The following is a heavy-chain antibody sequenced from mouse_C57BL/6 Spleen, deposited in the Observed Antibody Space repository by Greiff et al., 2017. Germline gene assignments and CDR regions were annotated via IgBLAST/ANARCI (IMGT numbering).Heavy chain of an antibody. D-gene: IGHD3-2*02. V-gene: IGHV1-64*01. CDR3: GRECSGPFAY. J-gene: IGHJ3*01. CDR1: GYTFTSYW. Sequence: QVQLQQPGAELVKPGASVKLSCKASGYTFTSYWMHWVKQRPGQGLEWIGMIHPNSGSTNYNEKFKSKATLTVDKSSSPAYMQLSSLTSEDSAVYYCGRECSGPFAYWGQGTLVTVSA. CDR2: IHPNSGST.